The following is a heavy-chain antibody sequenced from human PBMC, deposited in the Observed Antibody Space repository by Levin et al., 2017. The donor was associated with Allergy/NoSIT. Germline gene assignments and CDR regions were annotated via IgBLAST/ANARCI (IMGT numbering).Heavy chain of an antibody. D-gene: IGHD1-26*01. CDR1: GFTFSNAW. CDR3: TTDKGPRPYSGNYWGFFDN. CDR2: IKSKTDGRTT. V-gene: IGHV3-15*01. J-gene: IGHJ4*02. Sequence: AGGSLRLSCAASGFTFSNAWMSWVRQAPGKGLEWVGRIKSKTDGRTTDYAAPVKGRFTISRDDSKNTLYLQMNSLKTEDTAMYYCTTDKGPRPYSGNYWGFFDNWGQGTLVTVSS.